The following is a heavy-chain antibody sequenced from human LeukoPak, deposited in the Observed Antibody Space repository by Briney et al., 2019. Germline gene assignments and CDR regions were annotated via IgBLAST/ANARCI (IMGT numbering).Heavy chain of an antibody. Sequence: PSETLSLTCAVYGGSFSGYYWSWIRQPPGKGLEWIGEINHSGSTNYNPSLKSRVTISVDTSKNQFSLKLSSVTAADTAVYYCARGQTTVSYYYYYGMDVWGQGTTVTVPS. CDR1: GGSFSGYY. V-gene: IGHV4-34*01. D-gene: IGHD4-4*01. CDR2: INHSGST. J-gene: IGHJ6*02. CDR3: ARGQTTVSYYYYYGMDV.